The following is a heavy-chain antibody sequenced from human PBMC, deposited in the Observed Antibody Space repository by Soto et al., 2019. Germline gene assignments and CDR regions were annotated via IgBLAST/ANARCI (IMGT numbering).Heavy chain of an antibody. Sequence: GGSLRLFCADSGFTFSSYWMSWVRQAPGKGPEWVANIKQDGSEKYYADSVKGRFTISRDGSKNTLYLQMDGLRPEDTAVYYCAKWGEVSHNPGGNYYYGMDVWGQGTTVTVSS. CDR3: AKWGEVSHNPGGNYYYGMDV. J-gene: IGHJ6*02. CDR1: GFTFSSYW. V-gene: IGHV3-7*01. D-gene: IGHD3-16*01. CDR2: IKQDGSEK.